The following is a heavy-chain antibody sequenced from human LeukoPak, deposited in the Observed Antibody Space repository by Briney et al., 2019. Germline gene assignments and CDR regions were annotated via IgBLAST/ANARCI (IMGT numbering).Heavy chain of an antibody. D-gene: IGHD1-26*01. J-gene: IGHJ3*02. CDR2: TRNKANSYTT. CDR3: ALGAHHAFDI. Sequence: PGGSLRLSCAASGFTFSDHYMDWVRQAPGKGLEWLGRTRNKANSYTTEYAAPVKGRFTISRDESKNSLYLQMNSLRTEDTAVYYCALGAHHAFDIWGQGTMVTVSS. CDR1: GFTFSDHY. V-gene: IGHV3-72*01.